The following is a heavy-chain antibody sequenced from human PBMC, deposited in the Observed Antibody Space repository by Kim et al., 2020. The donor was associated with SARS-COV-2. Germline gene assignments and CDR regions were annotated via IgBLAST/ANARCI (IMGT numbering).Heavy chain of an antibody. CDR2: IRSRPYGETT. J-gene: IGHJ6*03. CDR1: GFSFGDYA. Sequence: GGSLRLSCAGSGFSFGDYALIWVRQAPGKGLDWVSFIRSRPYGETTQYAASVKGRFTISRDDSRSIAYLQMNSLKFEDAGVYFCARGEELYRNFVYSYY. V-gene: IGHV3-49*04. D-gene: IGHD3-10*01. CDR3: ARGEELYRNFVYSYY.